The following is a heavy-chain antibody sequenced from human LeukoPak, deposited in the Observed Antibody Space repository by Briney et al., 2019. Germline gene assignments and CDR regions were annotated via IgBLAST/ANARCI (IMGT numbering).Heavy chain of an antibody. J-gene: IGHJ4*02. Sequence: GGSLRLSCAASGFTFRTYWMHWVRQVPGKGLVWVSRIKTDGSETVYADNVKGRFTISRDNARNTLYLQMNGLRVEDTAVYYCTRTYYYDSRDYFDYWGQGALVTVSS. V-gene: IGHV3-74*01. CDR2: IKTDGSET. CDR3: TRTYYYDSRDYFDY. D-gene: IGHD3-22*01. CDR1: GFTFRTYW.